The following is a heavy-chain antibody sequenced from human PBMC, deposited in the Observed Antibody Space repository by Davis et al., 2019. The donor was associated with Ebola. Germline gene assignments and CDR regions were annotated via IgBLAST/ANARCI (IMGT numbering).Heavy chain of an antibody. Sequence: PSETLSPTCTVPGGSTSSYYWSWIRQPPGKGLEWIGYIHYSVSTNYNPSLKSRVTISVDTSKNQFSLKLSSVTAAATAVYYCARDFFAEPDYGGNSGWYFDLWGRGTLVTVSS. D-gene: IGHD4-23*01. J-gene: IGHJ2*01. V-gene: IGHV4-59*01. CDR3: ARDFFAEPDYGGNSGWYFDL. CDR2: IHYSVST. CDR1: GGSTSSYY.